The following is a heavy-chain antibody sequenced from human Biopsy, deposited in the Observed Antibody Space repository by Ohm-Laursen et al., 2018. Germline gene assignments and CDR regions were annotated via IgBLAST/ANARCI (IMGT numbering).Heavy chain of an antibody. CDR2: IYYSVMT. J-gene: IGHJ6*02. CDR3: ARDSGTLNYGNFKYYHYYGMDV. V-gene: IGHV4-59*01. D-gene: IGHD4-11*01. CDR1: NVSFSSFY. Sequence: GTLSLTCAVYNVSFSSFYWSWIRQPPGKGLEWIGHIYYSVMTNYNPSLQSRVSISVDTSRNQVSLTLSSVTAADTAVYYCARDSGTLNYGNFKYYHYYGMDVWGQGTKVTVSS.